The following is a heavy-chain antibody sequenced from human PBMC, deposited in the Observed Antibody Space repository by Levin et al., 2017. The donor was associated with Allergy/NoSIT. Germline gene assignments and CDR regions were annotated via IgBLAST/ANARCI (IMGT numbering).Heavy chain of an antibody. CDR1: GFTFGQYG. CDR3: AKDASAFGDYVFDY. V-gene: IGHV3-30*18. Sequence: GESLKISCEASGFTFGQYGMHWVRQAPGKGLDWVAVISSDGTNEAYADSVKGRFTISRDNSKNTLYLQMNSLRAEDTAVFYCAKDASAFGDYVFDYWGQVTLVTVSS. J-gene: IGHJ4*02. CDR2: ISSDGTNE. D-gene: IGHD4-17*01.